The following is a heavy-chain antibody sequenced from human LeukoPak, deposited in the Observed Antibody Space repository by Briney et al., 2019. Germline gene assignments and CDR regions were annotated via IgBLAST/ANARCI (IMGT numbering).Heavy chain of an antibody. Sequence: SGGSLRLSCAASGFTFSRHWMTWVRQAPGKGLEWVANIKHDGSEKNYVDSVKGRFTISRENAKNSLYLQMNSLRAEDTAVYYCARGSYYDFWSGYYTPIRYFDYWGQGTLVTVSS. CDR2: IKHDGSEK. CDR3: ARGSYYDFWSGYYTPIRYFDY. CDR1: GFTFSRHW. D-gene: IGHD3-3*01. V-gene: IGHV3-7*03. J-gene: IGHJ4*02.